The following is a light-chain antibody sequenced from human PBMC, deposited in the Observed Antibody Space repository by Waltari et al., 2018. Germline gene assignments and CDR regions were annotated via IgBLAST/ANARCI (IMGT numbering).Light chain of an antibody. Sequence: DIVMTQSPDSLAVSLGERATINCKSSQSVLYSSNNENYLAWYQQKPGQPPKLPIYWASARPSGVPDRFSGSGSGTDFTLTISSLQAEDVAVYYCQQYYSIPPAFGQGTKLEIQ. CDR1: QSVLYSSNNENY. CDR3: QQYYSIPPA. CDR2: WAS. V-gene: IGKV4-1*01. J-gene: IGKJ2*01.